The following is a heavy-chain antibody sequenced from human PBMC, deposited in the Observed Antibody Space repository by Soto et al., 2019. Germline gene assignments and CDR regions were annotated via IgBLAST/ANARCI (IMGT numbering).Heavy chain of an antibody. J-gene: IGHJ4*02. CDR2: IIPIFGTA. D-gene: IGHD3-22*01. CDR1: GGTFSSYA. Sequence: QVQLVQSGAEVKKPGSSVKVSCKASGGTFSSYAISWVRQAPGQGLEWMGGIIPIFGTANYARKFQGRVTITADESTSTAYRELSSLRSEDTAVYYCARVGGRVDYDSSGYYYDYWGQGTLVTVSS. CDR3: ARVGGRVDYDSSGYYYDY. V-gene: IGHV1-69*01.